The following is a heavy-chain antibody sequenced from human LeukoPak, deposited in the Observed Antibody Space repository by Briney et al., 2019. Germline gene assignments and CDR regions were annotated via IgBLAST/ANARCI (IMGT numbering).Heavy chain of an antibody. CDR3: ARAPTTWFGELQPDY. V-gene: IGHV1-69*05. Sequence: SVKVSCKASGGTFSSYAISWVRQAPGQGLEWIGGIIPIFGTANYAQKFQGRVTITTDESTSTAYMELSSLRSEDTAVYYCARAPTTWFGELQPDYWGQGTLVTVSS. D-gene: IGHD3-10*01. CDR2: IIPIFGTA. CDR1: GGTFSSYA. J-gene: IGHJ4*02.